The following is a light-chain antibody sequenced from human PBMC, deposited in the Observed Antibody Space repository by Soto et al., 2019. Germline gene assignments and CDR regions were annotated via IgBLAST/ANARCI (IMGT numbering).Light chain of an antibody. CDR3: SSYAGSTNYNYL. CDR2: EVS. CDR1: SSDVGGYNY. J-gene: IGLJ1*01. V-gene: IGLV2-8*01. Sequence: QSALTQPPSASGSAGQSVTISCTGTSSDVGGYNYVSWYQQHPGKAPKVMIYEVSKRPSGVPDRFSGSKSGSTASLTVSGLQAEDEADYFCSSYAGSTNYNYLFGTGTKVTVL.